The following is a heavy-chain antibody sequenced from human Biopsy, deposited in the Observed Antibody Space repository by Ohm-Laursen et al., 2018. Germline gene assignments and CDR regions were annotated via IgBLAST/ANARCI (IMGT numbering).Heavy chain of an antibody. CDR1: GYTFTSYD. D-gene: IGHD1-7*01. V-gene: IGHV1-8*01. CDR2: LNPVSGNS. Sequence: GSSVKVSCKASGYTFTSYDITWVRQASGQGPEWIGWLNPVSGNSNFGQKFRGRVTVTSDTSISTAYMEPSGLTSDDTATYYCGRAVRNQLLTDPWGQGTLVTVTS. J-gene: IGHJ5*02. CDR3: GRAVRNQLLTDP.